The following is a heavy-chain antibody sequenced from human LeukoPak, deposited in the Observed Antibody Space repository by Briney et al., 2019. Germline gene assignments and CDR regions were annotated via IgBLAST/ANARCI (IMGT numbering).Heavy chain of an antibody. V-gene: IGHV1-69*05. J-gene: IGHJ4*02. CDR2: IIPIFGTA. D-gene: IGHD5-18*01. Sequence: SVKVSCKASGGTFSSYAISWVRQAPGQGLEWMGRIIPIFGTANYAQKFQGRATITTDESTSTAYMELSSLRSEDTAVYYCARDISAFGYSYESWGQGTLVTVSS. CDR1: GGTFSSYA. CDR3: ARDISAFGYSYES.